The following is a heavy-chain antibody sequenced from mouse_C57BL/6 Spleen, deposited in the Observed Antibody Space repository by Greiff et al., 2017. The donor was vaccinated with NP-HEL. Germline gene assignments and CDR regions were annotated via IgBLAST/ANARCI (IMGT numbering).Heavy chain of an antibody. CDR1: GFSFNTYA. Sequence: DVKLVESGGGLVQPKGSLKLSCAASGFSFNTYAMNWVRQAPGKGLEWVARIRSKSNNYATYYADSVKDRFTISRDDSESMLYLQMNNLKTEDTAMYYCVRSYGSSFYYFDYWGQGTTLTVSS. CDR3: VRSYGSSFYYFDY. D-gene: IGHD1-1*01. V-gene: IGHV10-1*01. CDR2: IRSKSNNYAT. J-gene: IGHJ2*01.